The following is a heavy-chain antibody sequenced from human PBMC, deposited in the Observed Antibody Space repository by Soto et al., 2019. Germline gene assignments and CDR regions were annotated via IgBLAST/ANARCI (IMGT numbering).Heavy chain of an antibody. CDR3: ARGAVVGMGQELDF. CDR1: GFTFSSHG. CDR2: ITSTSSFI. D-gene: IGHD6-19*01. V-gene: IGHV3-21*01. Sequence: EVQLVESGGGLVMPGGSLRLSCAASGFTFSSHGMNWVRQAPGKGLEWVSCITSTSSFIYYADSVKGRFTISRDNAKNSLSLQMDSLRAEDTAVYYCARGAVVGMGQELDFWGQGILVTVSS. J-gene: IGHJ4*02.